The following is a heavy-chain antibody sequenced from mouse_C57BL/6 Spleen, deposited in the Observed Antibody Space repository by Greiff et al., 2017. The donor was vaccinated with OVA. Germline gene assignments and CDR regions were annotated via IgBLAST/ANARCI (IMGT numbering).Heavy chain of an antibody. D-gene: IGHD1-1*01. CDR1: GYTFTSYG. J-gene: IGHJ4*01. Sequence: VQLQESGAELARPGASVKLSCKASGYTFTSYGISWVKQRTGQGLEWIGEIYPRSGNTYYNEKFKGKATLTADKSSSTAYMELRSLTSEDSAVYFCASYYYGSSYHYAMDYWGQGTSVTVSS. V-gene: IGHV1-81*01. CDR3: ASYYYGSSYHYAMDY. CDR2: IYPRSGNT.